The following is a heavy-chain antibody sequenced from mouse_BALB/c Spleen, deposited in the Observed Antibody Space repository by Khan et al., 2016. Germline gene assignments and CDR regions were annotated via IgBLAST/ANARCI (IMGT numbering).Heavy chain of an antibody. Sequence: EVQLQESGPGLEKPSQSLSLTCTVTGYSTTSDYAWNWIRQFPGNKLEWMGYITYSGSTSYNPSLKSRIPITRDTSKNQFFLQLNSVATRDTDTYYCERYDYDMGYFDCWGQGTTLTVPS. CDR2: ITYSGST. CDR3: ERYDYDMGYFDC. J-gene: IGHJ2*01. D-gene: IGHD2-4*01. V-gene: IGHV3-2*02. CDR1: GYSTTSDYA.